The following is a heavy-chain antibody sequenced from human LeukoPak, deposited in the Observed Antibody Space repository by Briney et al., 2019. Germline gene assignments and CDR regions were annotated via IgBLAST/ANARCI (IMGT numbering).Heavy chain of an antibody. CDR1: GGSISSYY. CDR3: AREAEYSSSWYRGRGYYFDY. D-gene: IGHD6-13*01. J-gene: IGHJ4*02. V-gene: IGHV4-4*07. Sequence: SETLSLTCTVSGGSISSYYWSWIRQPAGKGLEWIGRIYTSGSTNYNPSLKSRVTMSVDTSKNQFSLKLSSVTAADTAVYYCAREAEYSSSWYRGRGYYFDYWGQGTLVTVSS. CDR2: IYTSGST.